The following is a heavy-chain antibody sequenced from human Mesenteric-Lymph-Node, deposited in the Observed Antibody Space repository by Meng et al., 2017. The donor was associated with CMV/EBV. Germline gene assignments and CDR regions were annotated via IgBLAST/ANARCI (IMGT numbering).Heavy chain of an antibody. J-gene: IGHJ5*02. D-gene: IGHD2-15*01. CDR3: ARVRGWFDP. V-gene: IGHV4-39*07. CDR2: IYYSGST. CDR1: GGSISSSSYY. Sequence: SETLSLTCTVPGGSISSSSYYWGWIRQPPGKGLEWIGSIYYSGSTYYNPSLKSRVTISVDTSKNQFSLKLSSVTAADTAVYYCARVRGWFDPWGQGTLVTVSS.